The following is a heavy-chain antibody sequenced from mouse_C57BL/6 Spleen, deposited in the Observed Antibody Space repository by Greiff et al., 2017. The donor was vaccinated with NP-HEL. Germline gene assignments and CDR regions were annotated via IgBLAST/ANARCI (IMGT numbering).Heavy chain of an antibody. CDR2: IWSDGST. Sequence: VKLEESGPGLVAPSQSLSITCTVSGFSLTSYGVHWVRQPPGKGLEWLVVIWSDGSTTYNSALKSRLSISKDNSKSQVFLKMNSLQTDDTAMYYCARHEFYRGAMDYWGQGTSVTVSS. D-gene: IGHD2-1*01. J-gene: IGHJ4*01. CDR3: ARHEFYRGAMDY. CDR1: GFSLTSYG. V-gene: IGHV2-6-1*01.